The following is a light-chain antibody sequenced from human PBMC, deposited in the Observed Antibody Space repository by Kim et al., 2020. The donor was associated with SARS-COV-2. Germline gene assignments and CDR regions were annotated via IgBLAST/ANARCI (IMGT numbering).Light chain of an antibody. Sequence: SYELTQPPSVSVSPGQTARITCSGDALPKQYAYWYQQKPGQAPVLVIYKDSERPSGIPERFSGSSSGTTVTLTISGVQAEDEADYYCQSADSSGTYRRVFGGGTQLIV. CDR3: QSADSSGTYRRV. J-gene: IGLJ2*01. V-gene: IGLV3-25*03. CDR2: KDS. CDR1: ALPKQY.